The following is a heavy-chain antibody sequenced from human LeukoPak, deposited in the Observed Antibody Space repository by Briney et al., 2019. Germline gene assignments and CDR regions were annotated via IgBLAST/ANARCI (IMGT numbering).Heavy chain of an antibody. CDR3: ARDLGWFGDPYPNRPPLAFDY. D-gene: IGHD3-10*01. CDR2: INPSGGST. CDR1: GYTFTSYY. Sequence: ASVKVSCKASGYTFTSYYMHWVRQAPGQGLEWMGIINPSGGSTSYAQKFQGRVTMTRDMSTSTVYMELSSLRSEDTAVYYCARDLGWFGDPYPNRPPLAFDYWGQGTLVTVSS. V-gene: IGHV1-46*01. J-gene: IGHJ4*02.